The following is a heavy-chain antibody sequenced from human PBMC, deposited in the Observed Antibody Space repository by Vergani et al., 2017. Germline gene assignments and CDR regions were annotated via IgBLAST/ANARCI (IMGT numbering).Heavy chain of an antibody. D-gene: IGHD5-12*01. CDR3: ARADDYFNWFDR. V-gene: IGHV4-59*01. CDR1: GGSISSYY. Sequence: QVQLQESGPGLVKPSETLSLTCTVSGGSISSYYWSWIRQPPGKGLEWIGYIYYSGSTNYNPSRKSRVTITVDTSKNQFSLKLSSVTAADTAGYYCARADDYFNWFDRWGQGALVRLL. CDR2: IYYSGST. J-gene: IGHJ5*02.